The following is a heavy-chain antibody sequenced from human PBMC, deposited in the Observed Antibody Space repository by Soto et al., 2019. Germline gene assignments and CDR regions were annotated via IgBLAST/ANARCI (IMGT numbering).Heavy chain of an antibody. Sequence: QVQLVQSGAEVKKPGSSVKVSCKASGGTFSSYAISWVRQAPGQGLEWMGGIIPIFGTANYAQKSQGRVTISGDASTXTAYMELSSLRSEDTAVYYCARDGGWLQHRYYFDYWGQGTLVPVSS. V-gene: IGHV1-69*12. J-gene: IGHJ4*02. CDR3: ARDGGWLQHRYYFDY. CDR2: IIPIFGTA. CDR1: GGTFSSYA. D-gene: IGHD3-16*01.